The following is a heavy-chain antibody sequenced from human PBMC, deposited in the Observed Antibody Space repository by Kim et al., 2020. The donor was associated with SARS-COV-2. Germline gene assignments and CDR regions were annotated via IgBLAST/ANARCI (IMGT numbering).Heavy chain of an antibody. J-gene: IGHJ6*02. D-gene: IGHD3-16*01. V-gene: IGHV3-30*18. CDR2: ISYDGSKK. CDR3: AKDKVFFMVTVGRGSGGMDV. Sequence: GGSLRLSCAASGFNFNNFGMHWVRQAPGKGLEWVALISYDGSKKYYADSLKGRFTISRDSSKNTLYLQMDSLRPEDTAVYFCAKDKVFFMVTVGRGSGGMDVWGQGTTVTVSS. CDR1: GFNFNNFG.